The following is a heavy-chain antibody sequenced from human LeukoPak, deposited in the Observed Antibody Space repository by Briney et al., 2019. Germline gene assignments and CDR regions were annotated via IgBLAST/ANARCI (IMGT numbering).Heavy chain of an antibody. CDR2: INPNSGGT. D-gene: IGHD6-13*01. CDR3: ARDFDSSWYYFDY. J-gene: IGHJ4*02. CDR1: GYTFTGYY. Sequence: ASVKVSCKASGYTFTGYYMHWVRQAPGQGLEWMGWINPNSGGTNYAQKSQGWVTMTRDTSISTAYMELSRLRSDDTAVYYCARDFDSSWYYFDYWGQGTLVTVSS. V-gene: IGHV1-2*04.